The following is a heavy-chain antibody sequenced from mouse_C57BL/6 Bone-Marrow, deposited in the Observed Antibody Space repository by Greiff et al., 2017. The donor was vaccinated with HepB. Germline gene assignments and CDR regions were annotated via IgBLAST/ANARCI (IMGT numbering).Heavy chain of an antibody. V-gene: IGHV5-12*01. CDR1: GFTFSDYY. CDR3: ARHDGYYGGFAY. Sequence: EVMLVESGGGLVQPGGSLKLSCAASGFTFSDYYMYWVRQTPEKRLEWVAYMSNGGDSTYYPDTVKGRFTISRDNAKNTLYLQMSRLKSEDTAMYYCARHDGYYGGFAYWGQGTLVTVSA. D-gene: IGHD2-3*01. CDR2: MSNGGDST. J-gene: IGHJ3*01.